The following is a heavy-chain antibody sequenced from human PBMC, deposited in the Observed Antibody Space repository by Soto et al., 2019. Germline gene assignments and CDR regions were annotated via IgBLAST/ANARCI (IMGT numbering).Heavy chain of an antibody. CDR2: LSWNGVTI. V-gene: IGHV3-9*01. J-gene: IGHJ6*02. CDR3: DASRAYDSSDYSGFHYGMDV. D-gene: IGHD3-22*01. Sequence: EVQLVESGGGLVQPGRSLRLSCAASGFTCDDYAMHWVRQVPGKGLQWVSGLSWNGVTIGYAASVKGRFTISRDNAKKSLSLQMNGVRPDDTALYYCDASRAYDSSDYSGFHYGMDVWGLGTTVTVS. CDR1: GFTCDDYA.